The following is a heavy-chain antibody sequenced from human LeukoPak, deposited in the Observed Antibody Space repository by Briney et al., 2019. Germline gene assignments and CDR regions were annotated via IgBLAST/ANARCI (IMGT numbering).Heavy chain of an antibody. CDR1: GFTFDRHT. V-gene: IGHV3-30*18. D-gene: IGHD2-15*01. CDR3: AKDRVVVVIAAMSRYYGMDV. Sequence: GGSLRLSCAASGFTFDRHTMHWVRQAPGKGLEWVAVISYDGNNEYYADSVKGRFTISRDNSKNTLYLQMNSLRAEDTAVYYCAKDRVVVVIAAMSRYYGMDVWGQGTTVTVSS. J-gene: IGHJ6*02. CDR2: ISYDGNNE.